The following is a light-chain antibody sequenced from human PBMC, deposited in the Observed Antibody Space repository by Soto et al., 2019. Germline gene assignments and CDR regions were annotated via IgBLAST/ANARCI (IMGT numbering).Light chain of an antibody. V-gene: IGKV3-20*01. Sequence: EIVLTQSPGTLSLSPGERATLSCRASQSVSSSYLAWYQQKPGQAPRLLIYGASTRATGVPARFSGSGSGTDFTLTISRLEPEEFAVYYCQQYGTSPGTFGQGTKVEIK. CDR2: GAS. CDR1: QSVSSSY. J-gene: IGKJ1*01. CDR3: QQYGTSPGT.